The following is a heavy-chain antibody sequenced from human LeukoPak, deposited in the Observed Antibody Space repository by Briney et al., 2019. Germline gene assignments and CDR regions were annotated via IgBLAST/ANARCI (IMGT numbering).Heavy chain of an antibody. J-gene: IGHJ4*02. Sequence: SETLSLTCTVSGGSISSYYWSWIRQPPGKGLEWIGYIYYSGSTNYNPSLKSRVTISVDTSKNEFSLKLSSVTAADTAVYYCARRVGIGWYGYFDYWGQGTLVTASS. CDR3: ARRVGIGWYGYFDY. CDR1: GGSISSYY. D-gene: IGHD6-19*01. V-gene: IGHV4-59*08. CDR2: IYYSGST.